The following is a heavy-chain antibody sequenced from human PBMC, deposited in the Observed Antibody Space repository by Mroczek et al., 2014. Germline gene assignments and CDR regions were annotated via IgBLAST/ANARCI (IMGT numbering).Heavy chain of an antibody. Sequence: QVQLQESGPGLVKPSETLSLMCTVFGGSISSYYWSWIRQSPGKGLEWIGHIYYSGSPNYNPSLKSRVTISVDTSKNQFSLKLSSVTAADTAVYYCAREGPSESYWGQGTLVTVSS. CDR3: AREGPSESY. V-gene: IGHV4-59*01. CDR1: GGSISSYY. J-gene: IGHJ4*02. CDR2: IYYSGSP.